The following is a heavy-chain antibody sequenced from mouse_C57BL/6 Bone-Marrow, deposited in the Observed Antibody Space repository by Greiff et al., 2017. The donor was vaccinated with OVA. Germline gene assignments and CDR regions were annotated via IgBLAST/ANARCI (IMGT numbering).Heavy chain of an antibody. CDR3: ARYWYYGPWYFDV. CDR2: IRNKANGYTT. Sequence: EVQLVESGGGLVQPGGSLSLSCAASGFTFTDYYMSWVRQPPGKALEWLGFIRNKANGYTTEYSASVKGRFTISRDNSQSILYLQMNALRAEDSATYDCARYWYYGPWYFDVWGTGTTVTVSS. CDR1: GFTFTDYY. V-gene: IGHV7-3*01. J-gene: IGHJ1*03. D-gene: IGHD1-1*01.